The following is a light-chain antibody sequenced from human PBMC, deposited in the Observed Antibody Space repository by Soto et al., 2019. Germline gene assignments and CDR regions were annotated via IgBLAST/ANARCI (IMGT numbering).Light chain of an antibody. V-gene: IGKV1-39*01. Sequence: DLQMTQSPSSLSASIGDRVTITCRASQSIKNYLDWYQQKPGKAPKLLIYAASNLESGVPSRFSGSDSGTDFTLTISSLQPEDVATYYCQQSYSTPLTFGGGTQVEIK. CDR1: QSIKNY. CDR3: QQSYSTPLT. J-gene: IGKJ4*01. CDR2: AAS.